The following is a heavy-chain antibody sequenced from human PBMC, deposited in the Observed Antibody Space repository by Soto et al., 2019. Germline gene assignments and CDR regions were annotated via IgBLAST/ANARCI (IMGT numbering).Heavy chain of an antibody. J-gene: IGHJ4*02. Sequence: GGSLRLSCAASGFTFSTYAMSWVRQAPGKGLEWVSAINDRGDSTYDADSVRGRFTISRDNSKNTLFLQLNSMRGEDTAVYYCAKAATICGVAIILEGLDDWGQGTLVTVSS. D-gene: IGHD3-3*01. CDR3: AKAATICGVAIILEGLDD. V-gene: IGHV3-23*01. CDR1: GFTFSTYA. CDR2: INDRGDST.